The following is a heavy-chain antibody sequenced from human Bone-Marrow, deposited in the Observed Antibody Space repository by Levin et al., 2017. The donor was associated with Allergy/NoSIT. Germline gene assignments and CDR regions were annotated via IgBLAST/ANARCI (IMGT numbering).Heavy chain of an antibody. V-gene: IGHV3-21*01. D-gene: IGHD5-12*01. CDR2: ITSSGTYI. CDR3: ARGLEYSGLP. J-gene: IGHJ5*02. CDR1: GFSFNNYS. Sequence: GGSLRLSCAASGFSFNNYSMNWVRQAPGKGLDWVSSITSSGTYIYYADSVKGRFTISRDNAKNSLFLQMNSLTAADTAVYYCARGLEYSGLPWGQGTLVTVSS.